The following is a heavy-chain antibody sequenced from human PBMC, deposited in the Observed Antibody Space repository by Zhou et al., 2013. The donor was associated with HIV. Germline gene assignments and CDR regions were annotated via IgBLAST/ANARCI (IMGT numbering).Heavy chain of an antibody. Sequence: QVQLVQSGAEVKKPGASVKVSCKAPGYTFIGHYMHWIRQAPGQGLEWMGWINPNSGDTNYAQTFQGRVTMTRDTSISTAYMELTRLRSDDTAVYYCARDGGYCSGDICYSQIMDVWGKGTAVSVSS. V-gene: IGHV1-2*02. CDR3: ARDGGYCSGDICYSQIMDV. J-gene: IGHJ6*04. D-gene: IGHD2-8*02. CDR2: INPNSGDT. CDR1: GYTFIGHY.